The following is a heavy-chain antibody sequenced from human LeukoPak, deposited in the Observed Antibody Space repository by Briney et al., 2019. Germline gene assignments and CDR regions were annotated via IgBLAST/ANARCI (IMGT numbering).Heavy chain of an antibody. D-gene: IGHD3-10*01. Sequence: GGSLRLSCAASGFTFYNYGIHWVRQAPGKGLEWVSAISGSGGSTYYADSVKGRFTISRDNSKNTLYLQMNSLRAEDTAVYYCAKDGYYGSGSYYNVGYWGQGTLVTVSS. J-gene: IGHJ4*02. CDR2: ISGSGGST. CDR1: GFTFYNYG. V-gene: IGHV3-23*01. CDR3: AKDGYYGSGSYYNVGY.